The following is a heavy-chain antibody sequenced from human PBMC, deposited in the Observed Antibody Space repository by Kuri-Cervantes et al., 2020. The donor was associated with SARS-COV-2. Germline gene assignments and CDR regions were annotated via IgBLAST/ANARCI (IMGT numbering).Heavy chain of an antibody. CDR2: IYYSGST. J-gene: IGHJ3*02. CDR1: GGSISSHY. D-gene: IGHD5-12*01. V-gene: IGHV4-59*11. Sequence: SETLSLTCTVSGGSISSHYWSWIRQPPGKGLEWIGYIYYSGSTNYNPSLKSRVTISVDTSKNQFSLKLSSVTAADTAVYYCARGRWLRLFHSRDDAFDIWGQGTMVTVSS. CDR3: ARGRWLRLFHSRDDAFDI.